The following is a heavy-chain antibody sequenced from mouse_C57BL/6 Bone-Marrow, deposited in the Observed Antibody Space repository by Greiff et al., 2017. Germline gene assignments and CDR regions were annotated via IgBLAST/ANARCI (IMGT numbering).Heavy chain of an antibody. CDR1: GYAFTNYL. V-gene: IGHV1-54*01. J-gene: IGHJ4*01. CDR3: ARSGYGNYDAMDY. Sequence: VKVVESGAELVRPGTSVKVSCKASGYAFTNYLIEWVKQRPGQGLEWIGVINPGSGGTNYNEKFKGKATLTADKSSSTAYMQLSSLTSEDSAVYFCARSGYGNYDAMDYWGQGTSVTVSS. D-gene: IGHD2-10*02. CDR2: INPGSGGT.